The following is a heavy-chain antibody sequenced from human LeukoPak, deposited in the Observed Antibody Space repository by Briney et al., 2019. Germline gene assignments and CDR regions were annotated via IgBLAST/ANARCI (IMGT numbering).Heavy chain of an antibody. CDR1: GYTFSSYA. CDR2: ISHDGNNN. D-gene: IGHD3-22*01. CDR3: ARATYYYDTSGYYSYYYGMDV. V-gene: IGHV3-30-3*01. J-gene: IGHJ6*02. Sequence: GRSLRLSCGASGYTFSSYAMYWVRQAPGKGLEWVAAISHDGNNNYYADSVKGRFTISRDYSKNTLYLQMNSLSAEDTAVYYCARATYYYDTSGYYSYYYGMDVWGQGTTVTVSS.